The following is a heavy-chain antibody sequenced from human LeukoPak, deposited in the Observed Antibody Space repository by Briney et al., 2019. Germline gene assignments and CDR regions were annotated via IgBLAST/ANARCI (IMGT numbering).Heavy chain of an antibody. D-gene: IGHD3-10*01. Sequence: GGSLRLSCAASEFTFSSYNMNWVRQAPGKGLEWVSSISSSSDYIYYADSVKGRFTISRDNAKNSLYLQMKSLRAEDTAVYYCATAYYYGSGPDWYFDLWGRGTLVTVSS. V-gene: IGHV3-21*04. J-gene: IGHJ2*01. CDR1: EFTFSSYN. CDR3: ATAYYYGSGPDWYFDL. CDR2: ISSSSDYI.